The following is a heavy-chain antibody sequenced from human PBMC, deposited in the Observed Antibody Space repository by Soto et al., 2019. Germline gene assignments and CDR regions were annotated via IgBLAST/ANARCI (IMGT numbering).Heavy chain of an antibody. D-gene: IGHD2-2*01. Sequence: EVQMVESGGGLVQPGGSLRLSCAASGFTFSSFCLHWVRQVSGKGLVWVSRVNSDGSTTAYADSVEGRFTVSRDNAKNTLYLQMDNLRAEDTAVYYCAGGAGSNKPFDYWGQGTLITVSS. J-gene: IGHJ4*02. CDR2: VNSDGSTT. V-gene: IGHV3-74*01. CDR3: AGGAGSNKPFDY. CDR1: GFTFSSFC.